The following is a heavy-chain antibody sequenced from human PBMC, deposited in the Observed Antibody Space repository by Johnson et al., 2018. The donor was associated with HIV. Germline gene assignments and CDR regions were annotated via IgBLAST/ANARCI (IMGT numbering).Heavy chain of an antibody. Sequence: VQVVESGGGLVQPGRSLRLSCRASGFTFGDYAMSWVRQAPGKGLEWVSGINWNGGSTYYADSVKGRFTISRENSKNTLYLQMNNLRPEDTALYYCARAPSVGADDAFDIWGQGTMVTVSS. CDR1: GFTFGDYA. V-gene: IGHV3-20*04. D-gene: IGHD1-26*01. J-gene: IGHJ3*02. CDR2: INWNGGST. CDR3: ARAPSVGADDAFDI.